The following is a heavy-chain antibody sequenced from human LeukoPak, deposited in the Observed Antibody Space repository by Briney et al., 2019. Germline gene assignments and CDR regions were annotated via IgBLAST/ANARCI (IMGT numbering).Heavy chain of an antibody. CDR2: IRYNGNNQ. V-gene: IGHV3-30*02. CDR1: GFTFNNYG. J-gene: IGHJ5*02. Sequence: GGSLRLSCAASGFTFNNYGMHWVRQAPGKGLEWVAFIRYNGNNQYYADSVKGRFTISRDNSKNTLYLQMSSLRAEDTAVYYCAKSKEDCCGSFDPWGQGTLVTVSS. CDR3: AKSKEDCCGSFDP. D-gene: IGHD2-15*01.